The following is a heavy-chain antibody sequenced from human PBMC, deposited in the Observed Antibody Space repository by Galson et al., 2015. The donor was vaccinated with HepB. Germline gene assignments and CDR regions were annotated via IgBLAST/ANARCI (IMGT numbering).Heavy chain of an antibody. D-gene: IGHD2-21*01. V-gene: IGHV3-53*01. Sequence: LRLSCAASGFTVSSNYMSWVRQAPGKGLECVSVIYSGGSTYNADSVKGRFTISRDNSKNLLYLQMNSLRAEDTALYSCARGPLWIHLFDYWGQGTLVTVSS. CDR2: IYSGGST. CDR3: ARGPLWIHLFDY. CDR1: GFTVSSNY. J-gene: IGHJ4*02.